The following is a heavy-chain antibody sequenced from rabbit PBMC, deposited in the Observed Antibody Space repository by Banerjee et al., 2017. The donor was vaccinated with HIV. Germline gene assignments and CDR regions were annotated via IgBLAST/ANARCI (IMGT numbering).Heavy chain of an antibody. CDR3: ARYVTDGNGWINL. CDR2: IYGGSSDST. V-gene: IGHV1S45*01. CDR1: GFSFSSSYW. Sequence: QEQLVESGGGLVQPEGSLTLTCTASGFSFSSSYWIWWVRQAPGKGLEWIGTIYGGSSDSTYHASWVNGRFTISRTTSTVDLKMTSLTAADTATYFCARYVTDGNGWINLWGPGTLVTVS. D-gene: IGHD1-1*01. J-gene: IGHJ4*01.